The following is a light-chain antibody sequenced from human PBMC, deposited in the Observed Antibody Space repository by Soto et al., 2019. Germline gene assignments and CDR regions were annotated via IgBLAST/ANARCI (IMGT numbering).Light chain of an antibody. CDR2: GAS. J-gene: IGKJ1*01. Sequence: MVMTQSPATLSVSPGERATLSCRASQSVSSSLAWYQQKPGRSPRLLIYGASTRAIGIPARFSGSGSGTEFTLTISSLQSEDFAVYYCLQYNSWWTFGQGTKVDIK. CDR3: LQYNSWWT. V-gene: IGKV3-15*01. CDR1: QSVSSS.